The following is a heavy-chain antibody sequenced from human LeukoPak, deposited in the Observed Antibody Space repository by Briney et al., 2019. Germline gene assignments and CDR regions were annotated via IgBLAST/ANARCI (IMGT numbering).Heavy chain of an antibody. CDR1: GGSISSSSYY. CDR3: ARHPLYYYDSSGYSGPFWFFDY. CDR2: IYYSGST. J-gene: IGHJ4*02. Sequence: SETLSLTCTVSGGSISSSSYYWGWIRQPPGKGLEWIGSIYYSGSTYYNPSLKSRVTISVDTSKNQFSLKLSSVTAADTAVYYCARHPLYYYDSSGYSGPFWFFDYWGQGTLVTVSS. V-gene: IGHV4-39*01. D-gene: IGHD3-22*01.